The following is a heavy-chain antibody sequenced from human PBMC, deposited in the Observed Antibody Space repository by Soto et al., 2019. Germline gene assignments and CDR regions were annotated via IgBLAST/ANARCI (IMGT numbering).Heavy chain of an antibody. J-gene: IGHJ5*02. V-gene: IGHV1-69*01. CDR1: GGTFSSYA. CDR2: IIPIFGTA. CDR3: ARDCPSCTPGYWFDP. Sequence: QVQLVQSGAEVKKPGSSVKVSCKASGGTFSSYAISWVRQAPGQGLEWMGGIIPIFGTANYAQKFQGRVTITAEESTSTAYMELSILRSEDTAVYYCARDCPSCTPGYWFDPWGQGTLVTVSS. D-gene: IGHD2-2*01.